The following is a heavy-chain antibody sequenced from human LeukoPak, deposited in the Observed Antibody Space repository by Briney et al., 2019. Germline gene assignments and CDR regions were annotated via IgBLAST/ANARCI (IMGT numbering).Heavy chain of an antibody. CDR3: AEPYYDILTGF. J-gene: IGHJ4*02. D-gene: IGHD3-9*01. CDR2: ISGSGGST. CDR1: GFTFSSYA. Sequence: GGSLRLSCAASGFTFSSYAMGWVRQAPGKGLEWVSAISGSGGSTYYADSVKGRFTISRDNSKNTLYLQMNSLRAEDTAVYYCAEPYYDILTGFWGQGTLVTVSS. V-gene: IGHV3-23*01.